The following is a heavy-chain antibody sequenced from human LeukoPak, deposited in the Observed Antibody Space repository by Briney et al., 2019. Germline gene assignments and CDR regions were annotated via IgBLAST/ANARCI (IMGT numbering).Heavy chain of an antibody. CDR3: AGEWELLEVNAFDI. CDR2: IYTSGST. CDR1: GGSISSYY. Sequence: SETLSLTCTVSGGSISSYYWSWIRQPAGKGLEWIGRIYTSGSTNYNPSLKSRVTMSVDTSKNQFSLKLSSVTAADTAVYYCAGEWELLEVNAFDIWGQGAMVTVSS. J-gene: IGHJ3*02. D-gene: IGHD1-26*01. V-gene: IGHV4-4*07.